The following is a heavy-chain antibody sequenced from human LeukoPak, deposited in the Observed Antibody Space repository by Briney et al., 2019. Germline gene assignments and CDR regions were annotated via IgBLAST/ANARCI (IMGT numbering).Heavy chain of an antibody. CDR1: GGSISNGGYY. Sequence: SQTLSLTCSVSGGSISNGGYYWSWVRQPAGKGLEWIGRIYASGNTNYNPSLKGRVTMSLDTSKNQFSLNLSSVTAADTAVYYCARGRGSSWYYFDYWGRGTLVTVSS. V-gene: IGHV4-61*02. D-gene: IGHD6-13*01. CDR2: IYASGNT. CDR3: ARGRGSSWYYFDY. J-gene: IGHJ4*02.